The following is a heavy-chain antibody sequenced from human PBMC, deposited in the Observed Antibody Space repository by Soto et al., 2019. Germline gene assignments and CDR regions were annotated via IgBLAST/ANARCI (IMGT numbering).Heavy chain of an antibody. CDR1: GFTFSNAW. J-gene: IGHJ6*02. CDR2: IKSKTDGGTT. Sequence: PGGSLRLSCAASGFTFSNAWMSWVRQAPGKGLEWVGRIKSKTDGGTTDYAAPVKGRFTISRDDSKNTLYLQMNSLKTKDTAVYYCTSSSSGYSYYYGMDVWGQGTTVTVSS. V-gene: IGHV3-15*01. CDR3: TSSSSGYSYYYGMDV. D-gene: IGHD6-6*01.